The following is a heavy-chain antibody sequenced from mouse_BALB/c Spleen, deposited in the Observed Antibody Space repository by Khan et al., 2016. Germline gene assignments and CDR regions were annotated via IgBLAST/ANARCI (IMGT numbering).Heavy chain of an antibody. CDR1: GFDFSRYW. CDR3: ARYYCYNFDY. V-gene: IGHV4-1*02. D-gene: IGHD1-2*01. J-gene: IGHJ2*01. CDR2: INPDSSTI. Sequence: EVKLLESGGGLVQPGGTLKLSCAASGFDFSRYWMSWVRQAPGKGLEWIGEINPDSSTINYKPSLKDKFIISRDNDKNTLYLQMSKVRSEDTALYYCARYYCYNFDYWGQGTTLTVSS.